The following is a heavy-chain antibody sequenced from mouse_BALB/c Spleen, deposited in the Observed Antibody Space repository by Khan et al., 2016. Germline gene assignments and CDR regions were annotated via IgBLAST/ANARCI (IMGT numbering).Heavy chain of an antibody. CDR1: GYSITSDYA. V-gene: IGHV3-2*02. D-gene: IGHD1-1*01. CDR3: ARDYYGSSYFDY. CDR2: ISYSGST. J-gene: IGHJ2*01. Sequence: EVQLQESGPGLVKPSQSLSLTCTVTGYSITSDYAWNWIRQFPGNKLEWMGYISYSGSTSYNPSLKSRISITRDTSKNQFFLQLNSVTTEDTATYYCARDYYGSSYFDYWCQGTTLTVSS.